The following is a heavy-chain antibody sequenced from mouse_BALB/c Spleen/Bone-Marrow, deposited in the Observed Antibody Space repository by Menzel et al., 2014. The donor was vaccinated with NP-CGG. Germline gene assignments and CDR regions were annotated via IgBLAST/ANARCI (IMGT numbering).Heavy chain of an antibody. J-gene: IGHJ4*01. D-gene: IGHD1-1*01. CDR1: GYTFTSYW. CDR3: ARSYYGRAMDY. V-gene: IGHV1S41*01. CDR2: IAPGSGST. Sequence: DLVKPGASVKLSCKASGYTFTSYWINWIKQRPGQSLEWIGRIAPGSGSTYYDEMFKGKATLTVDTSSSTAYIQLSSLSSEDSAVYCCARSYYGRAMDYWGQGTSVTVSS.